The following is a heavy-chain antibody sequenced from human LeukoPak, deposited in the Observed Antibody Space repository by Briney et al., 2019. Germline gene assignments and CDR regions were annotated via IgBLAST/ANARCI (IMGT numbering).Heavy chain of an antibody. CDR2: INHSGST. CDR1: GGSFSGYY. V-gene: IGHV4-34*01. Sequence: SETLSLTCAVYGGSFSGYYWSWIRQPPGKGLEWIGEINHSGSTNYNPSLKSRVTISVDTSKNQFYLKLSSVTAADTAVYYCASIAAAGTVDSTEDFGYWGQGTLVTVSS. CDR3: ASIAAAGTVDSTEDFGY. D-gene: IGHD6-13*01. J-gene: IGHJ4*02.